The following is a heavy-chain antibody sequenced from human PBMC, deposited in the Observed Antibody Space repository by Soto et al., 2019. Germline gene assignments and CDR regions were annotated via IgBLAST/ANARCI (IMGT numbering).Heavy chain of an antibody. CDR3: ARDRWESSGPRVFDC. CDR1: GFTFSSYG. V-gene: IGHV3-33*01. Sequence: GGSLRLSCAASGFTFSSYGMHWVRQAPGKGLEWVAVIWYDGSNKYYADSVKGRFTISRDNSKNTLYPQMNSLRAEDTAVYYCARDRWESSGPRVFDCCGQGTLVTVSS. D-gene: IGHD6-19*01. CDR2: IWYDGSNK. J-gene: IGHJ4*02.